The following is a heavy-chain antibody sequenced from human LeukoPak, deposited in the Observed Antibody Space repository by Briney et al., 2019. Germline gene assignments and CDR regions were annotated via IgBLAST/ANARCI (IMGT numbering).Heavy chain of an antibody. CDR1: SGSISSYY. Sequence: PSETLSLTCTVSSGSISSYYWSWIRQAPGKGLEWIGYIYYSGSSNYNPSFKSRVTMSVDTSKKQLSLRVSSVTAADTAVYYCARTEYYFDHWGQGTLVTVSS. D-gene: IGHD3-10*01. J-gene: IGHJ4*02. CDR3: ARTEYYFDH. CDR2: IYYSGSS. V-gene: IGHV4-59*01.